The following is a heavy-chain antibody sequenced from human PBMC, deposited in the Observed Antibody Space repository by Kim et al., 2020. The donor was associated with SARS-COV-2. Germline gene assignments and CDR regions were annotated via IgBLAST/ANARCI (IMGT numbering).Heavy chain of an antibody. CDR2: IWYDGSNK. J-gene: IGHJ6*02. D-gene: IGHD7-27*01. V-gene: IGHV3-33*08. CDR3: ASNLGPGGYYYYGMDV. Sequence: GGSLRLSCAASGFTFSSYGMHWVRQAPRKGLEWVAVIWYDGSNKYYADSVKGRFTISRDNSKNTLYLQMNSLRAEDTAVYYCASNLGPGGYYYYGMDVWGQGTTVTVSS. CDR1: GFTFSSYG.